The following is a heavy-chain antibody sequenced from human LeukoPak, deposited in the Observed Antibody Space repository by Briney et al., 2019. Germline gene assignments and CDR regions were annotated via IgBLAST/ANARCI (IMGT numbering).Heavy chain of an antibody. Sequence: SETLSLTCTVSGGSIYSSNSYWAWIRQSPGQGLEWIGSIFYGGSTFYNPSLKRRATISVDTSKNQFSLNLTSVTAADTAVYYCARGGYYGSGSYMDVWGQGTTVTVSS. V-gene: IGHV4-39*07. D-gene: IGHD3-10*01. J-gene: IGHJ6*02. CDR3: ARGGYYGSGSYMDV. CDR1: GGSIYSSNSY. CDR2: IFYGGST.